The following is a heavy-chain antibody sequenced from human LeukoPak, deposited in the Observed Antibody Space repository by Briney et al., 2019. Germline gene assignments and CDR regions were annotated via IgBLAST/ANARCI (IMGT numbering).Heavy chain of an antibody. D-gene: IGHD1-14*01. CDR3: AREAFRTRSSDY. J-gene: IGHJ4*02. CDR2: INPNSGGT. V-gene: IGHV1-2*02. CDR1: GYTFTGYY. Sequence: ASVKVSCKASGYTFTGYYMHWVRQAPGQGLAWMGWINPNSGGTNYAQKFQGRVTMTRDTSISTAYMELSRLRSDDTAVYYCAREAFRTRSSDYWGQGTLVTVSS.